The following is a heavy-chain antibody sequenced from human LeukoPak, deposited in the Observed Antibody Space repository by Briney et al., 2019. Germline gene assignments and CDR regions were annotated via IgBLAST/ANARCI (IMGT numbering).Heavy chain of an antibody. CDR3: AKDDGWLQYNY. J-gene: IGHJ4*02. CDR1: GFTFSSYA. D-gene: IGHD5-24*01. CDR2: MSGSGGRT. Sequence: GGSLRLSCAASGFTFSSYAMSWVRQAPGKGLEWVSAMSGSGGRTYYADSVKGRFTISRDNFKNTLYLQMNSLRAEDTAVYYCAKDDGWLQYNYWGQGTLVTVSS. V-gene: IGHV3-23*01.